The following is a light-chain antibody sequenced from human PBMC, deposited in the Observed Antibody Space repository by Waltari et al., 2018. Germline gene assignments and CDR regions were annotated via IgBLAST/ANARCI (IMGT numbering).Light chain of an antibody. J-gene: IGLJ2*01. V-gene: IGLV3-1*01. CDR1: KLGDKI. CDR3: QAWDSSTVV. CDR2: HDT. Sequence: SYDLTQPPSVSVSPGQTATTSCSGDKLGDKIASGYHQKPGQSPVLVIYHDTKRPSGIPERFSGSNSGNTATLTISGTQAMDEADYYCQAWDSSTVVFGGGTKLTVL.